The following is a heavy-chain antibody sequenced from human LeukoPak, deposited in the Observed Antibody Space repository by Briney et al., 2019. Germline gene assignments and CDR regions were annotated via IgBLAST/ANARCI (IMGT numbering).Heavy chain of an antibody. D-gene: IGHD3-16*01. Sequence: SGPTLVNPTQPLTLTCTFSGFSLSTSGVGVGWIRQTPVKALEWLALIYWDDDKRYSPSLKSRLTITKDTSKNQVVLTMTNMDPVDTATYYCAHRQYHFGALTFDIWGQGTVVTVSS. J-gene: IGHJ3*02. V-gene: IGHV2-5*02. CDR3: AHRQYHFGALTFDI. CDR2: IYWDDDK. CDR1: GFSLSTSGVG.